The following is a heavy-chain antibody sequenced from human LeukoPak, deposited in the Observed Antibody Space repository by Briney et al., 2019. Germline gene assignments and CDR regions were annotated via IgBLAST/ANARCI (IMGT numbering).Heavy chain of an antibody. V-gene: IGHV4-30-2*01. J-gene: IGHJ4*02. Sequence: PSETLSLTCTVSGGSISSGGYYWSWIRQPPGKGLEWIGYIYHSGSTYYNPSLKSRVTISVDRSKNQFSLKLSSVTAADTAVYYCARQAYCGGDCYSIDYWGQGTLVTVSS. D-gene: IGHD2-21*01. CDR1: GGSISSGGYY. CDR3: ARQAYCGGDCYSIDY. CDR2: IYHSGST.